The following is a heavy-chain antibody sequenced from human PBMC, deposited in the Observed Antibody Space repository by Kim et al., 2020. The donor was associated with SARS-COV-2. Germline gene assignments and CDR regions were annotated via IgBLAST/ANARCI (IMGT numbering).Heavy chain of an antibody. CDR3: ARLNSFLWFGELLSTHYY. CDR2: IYYSGST. CDR1: GGSISNYY. V-gene: IGHV4-59*13. Sequence: SETLSLTCTVSGGSISNYYWSWIRQPPGKGLEWIGYIYYSGSTNYNPSLKSRVTISVDTSKNQFSLKLSSVTAADTAVYYCARLNSFLWFGELLSTHYY. D-gene: IGHD3-10*01. J-gene: IGHJ6*01.